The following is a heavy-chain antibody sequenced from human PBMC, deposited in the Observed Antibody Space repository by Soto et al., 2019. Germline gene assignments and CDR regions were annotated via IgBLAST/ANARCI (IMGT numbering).Heavy chain of an antibody. CDR1: GGTFSSYA. J-gene: IGHJ6*02. Sequence: SVKVSCKASGGTFSSYAISWVRQAPGQGLEWMGGIIPIFGTANYAQKFQGRVTIAADESTSTAYMELSSLRSEDTAVYYCARDKMVVVVPAATYYYYGMDVWGQGTTVTVSS. D-gene: IGHD2-2*01. CDR2: IIPIFGTA. CDR3: ARDKMVVVVPAATYYYYGMDV. V-gene: IGHV1-69*13.